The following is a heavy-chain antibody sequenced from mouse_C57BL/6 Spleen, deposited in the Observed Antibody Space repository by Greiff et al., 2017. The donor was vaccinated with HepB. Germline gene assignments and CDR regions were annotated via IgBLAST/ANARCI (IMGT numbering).Heavy chain of an antibody. J-gene: IGHJ4*01. CDR1: GYAFSSSW. CDR2: IYPGDGDT. Sequence: VKLQESGPELVKPGASVKISCKASGYAFSSSWMNWVKQRPGKGLEWIGRIYPGDGDTNYNGKFKGKATLTADKSSSTAYMQLSSLTSEDSAVYFCARYRIGDYYAMDYWGQGTSVTVSS. CDR3: ARYRIGDYYAMDY. D-gene: IGHD2-14*01. V-gene: IGHV1-82*01.